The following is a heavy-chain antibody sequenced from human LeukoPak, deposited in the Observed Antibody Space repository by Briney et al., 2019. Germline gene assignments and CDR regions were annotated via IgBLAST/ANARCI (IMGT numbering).Heavy chain of an antibody. Sequence: GASVKVSCKASGGTFSSYAISWVRQAPGQGLEWMGGIIPIFGTANYAQKFQGRVTITTDESTSTAYMELSSLRSEDTAVYYCASQGFGSGSYSDYWGQGTLVTVSS. J-gene: IGHJ4*02. CDR3: ASQGFGSGSYSDY. D-gene: IGHD3-10*01. CDR1: GGTFSSYA. CDR2: IIPIFGTA. V-gene: IGHV1-69*05.